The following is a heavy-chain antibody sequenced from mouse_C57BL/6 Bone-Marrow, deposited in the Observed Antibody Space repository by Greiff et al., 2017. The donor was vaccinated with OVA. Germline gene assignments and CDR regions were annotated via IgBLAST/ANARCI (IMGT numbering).Heavy chain of an antibody. CDR3: ARGIITTVVATGDYAMDY. J-gene: IGHJ4*01. V-gene: IGHV1-18*01. Sequence: VQLQQSGPELVKPGASVKIPCKASGYTFTDYNMDWVKQSHGKSLEWIGDINPNNGGTIYNQKFKGKATLTVDKSSSTAYMELRSLTSEDTAVYYGARGIITTVVATGDYAMDYWGQGTSVTVSS. CDR1: GYTFTDYN. CDR2: INPNNGGT. D-gene: IGHD1-1*01.